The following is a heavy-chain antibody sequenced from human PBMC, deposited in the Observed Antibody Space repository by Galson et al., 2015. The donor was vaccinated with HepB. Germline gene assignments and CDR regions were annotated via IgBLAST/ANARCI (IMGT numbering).Heavy chain of an antibody. CDR1: GYAFNKYG. V-gene: IGHV1-18*01. CDR3: ARDSRLELQLNNYYSYGMDV. CDR2: VSGYDGSA. Sequence: SVKVSCKASGYAFNKYGLSWVRQAPGQGLGWMGWVSGYDGSANYAPKFQGRVTMTTQKSTGTAFMEMRRLRSDDTAVYYCARDSRLELQLNNYYSYGMDVWGQGTAVIVS. D-gene: IGHD1-7*01. J-gene: IGHJ6*02.